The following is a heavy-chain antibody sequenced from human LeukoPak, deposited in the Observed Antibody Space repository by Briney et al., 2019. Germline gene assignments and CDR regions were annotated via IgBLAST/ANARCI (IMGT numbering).Heavy chain of an antibody. D-gene: IGHD3-10*01. CDR1: GGSISSYY. Sequence: SETPSLTCTVSGGSISSYYWSWIRQPPGKGLEWIGYIYYSGSTNYNPSLKSRVTISVDTSKNQFSLKLSSVTAADTAVYYCATLISHSGNYYYYGMDVWGQGTTVTVSS. J-gene: IGHJ6*02. CDR3: ATLISHSGNYYYYGMDV. V-gene: IGHV4-59*01. CDR2: IYYSGST.